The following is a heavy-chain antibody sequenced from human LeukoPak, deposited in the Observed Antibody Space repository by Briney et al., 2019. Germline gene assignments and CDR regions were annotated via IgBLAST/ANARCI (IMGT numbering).Heavy chain of an antibody. D-gene: IGHD3-3*01. CDR3: ARDRRVTIFGIITHRWFDP. Sequence: PSETLSLTCTVSGGSISSYYWSWLRQPPGKGLEWIGYIYYSGSINYNPSLKSRVTISVDTSKNQFSLKLSSVTAADTAVYYCARDRRVTIFGIITHRWFDPWGQGTLVTVSS. CDR1: GGSISSYY. J-gene: IGHJ5*02. V-gene: IGHV4-59*01. CDR2: IYYSGSI.